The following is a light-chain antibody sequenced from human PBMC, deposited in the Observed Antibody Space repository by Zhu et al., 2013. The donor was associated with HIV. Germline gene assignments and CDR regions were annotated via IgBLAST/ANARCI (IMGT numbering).Light chain of an antibody. CDR3: QNFNSAPRT. CDR2: AAS. CDR1: QAISNS. J-gene: IGKJ4*01. Sequence: DIQMTQSPSSLSASVGDRVTITCRASQAISNSLAWYQQAPGKVPKLLIFAASTLQSGVPSRFSGSGSGTDFTLTISSLQPEDVATYYCQNFNSAPRTFGGGTKVEIK. V-gene: IGKV1-27*01.